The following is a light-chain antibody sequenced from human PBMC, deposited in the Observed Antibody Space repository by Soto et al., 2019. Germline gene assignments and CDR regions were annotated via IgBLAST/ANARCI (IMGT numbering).Light chain of an antibody. CDR3: CSFARSSTSYV. CDR1: SSDVGSYNY. CDR2: EGS. V-gene: IGLV2-23*01. Sequence: QSVLTQPASVYGSPGQSITISCTGTSSDVGSYNYVSWYQQHPGKAPKLIIYEGSRRPSGVSGRFSGSMSGNTASLTISGLQAEDEADYYCCSFARSSTSYVFGTGTKVTVL. J-gene: IGLJ1*01.